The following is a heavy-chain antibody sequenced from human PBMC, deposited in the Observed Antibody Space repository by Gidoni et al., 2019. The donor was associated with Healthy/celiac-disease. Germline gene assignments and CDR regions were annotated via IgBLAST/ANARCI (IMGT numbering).Heavy chain of an antibody. Sequence: QVQLVQSGAEVKKPGASVKVSCKASGYTFPSYGISWVRQAPGQGLEWMGWISAYNGNTNYAQKLQGRVTMTTDTSTSTAYMELRSLRSDDTAVYYCARYCSSTSCYTANYYYYGMDVWGQGTTVTVSS. CDR3: ARYCSSTSCYTANYYYYGMDV. V-gene: IGHV1-18*01. D-gene: IGHD2-2*02. CDR2: ISAYNGNT. J-gene: IGHJ6*02. CDR1: GYTFPSYG.